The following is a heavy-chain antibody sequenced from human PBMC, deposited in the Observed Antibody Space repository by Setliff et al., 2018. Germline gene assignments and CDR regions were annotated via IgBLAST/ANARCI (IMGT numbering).Heavy chain of an antibody. D-gene: IGHD6-19*01. CDR3: ARHRAVAGAYYFDF. CDR2: IYYSGNT. CDR1: VYSISRDCH. J-gene: IGHJ4*02. Sequence: SETLSLTCAVSVYSISRDCHWGWIRQPPGKGLEWIGSIYYSGNTYYNASLKGRVTISGGTSKNQFSLKLTAVTAADTAIYYCARHRAVAGAYYFDFWGQGTLVTVSS. V-gene: IGHV4-38-2*01.